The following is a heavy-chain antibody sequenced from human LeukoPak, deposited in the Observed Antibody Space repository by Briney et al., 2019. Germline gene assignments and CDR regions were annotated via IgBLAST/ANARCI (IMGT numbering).Heavy chain of an antibody. CDR3: AGYSGYDLADYFDY. CDR2: IWYDGSNK. D-gene: IGHD5-12*01. CDR1: GFTFSSYG. Sequence: PGGSLRLSCAASGFTFSSYGMHWVRQAPGKGLEWVAVIWYDGSNKYYADSVKGRFTISRDNSKNTLYLQMNSLRAEDTAVYYCAGYSGYDLADYFDYWGQGTPVTVSS. V-gene: IGHV3-33*01. J-gene: IGHJ4*02.